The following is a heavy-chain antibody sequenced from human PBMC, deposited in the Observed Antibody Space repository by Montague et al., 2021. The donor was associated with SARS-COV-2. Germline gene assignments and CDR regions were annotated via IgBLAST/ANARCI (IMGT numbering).Heavy chain of an antibody. J-gene: IGHJ4*02. CDR3: ARGSGNFRIDN. D-gene: IGHD5-12*01. CDR1: GGSISSGNS. Sequence: TLSLTCAVSGGSISSGNSWSWIRQAPGKGLEWIGYIYQTGRAYYDPPLKRRVSISIHKSKNQFSLNVTSVTAADTALYYCARGSGNFRIDNWGLGSLVTVSS. V-gene: IGHV4-30-2*01. CDR2: IYQTGRA.